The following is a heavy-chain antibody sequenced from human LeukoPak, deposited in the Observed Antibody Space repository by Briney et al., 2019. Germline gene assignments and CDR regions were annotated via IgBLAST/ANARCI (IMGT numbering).Heavy chain of an antibody. D-gene: IGHD5-18*01. CDR1: GYTLTELS. CDR2: FDPEDGET. Sequence: ASVKVSCKVSGYTLTELSMHWVRQAPGKGLEWMGGFDPEDGETIYAQKFQGRVTMTEDTSTDTAYMELSSLRSEDTAVYYCATEVPLRDTAMVFSFDYWGQGTLVTVSS. J-gene: IGHJ4*02. V-gene: IGHV1-24*01. CDR3: ATEVPLRDTAMVFSFDY.